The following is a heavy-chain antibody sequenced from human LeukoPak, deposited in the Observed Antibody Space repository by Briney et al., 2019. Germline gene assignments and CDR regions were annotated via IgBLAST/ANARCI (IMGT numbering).Heavy chain of an antibody. CDR1: GGSISSGGYY. V-gene: IGHV4-30-2*01. J-gene: IGHJ4*02. CDR2: IYHSGST. CDR3: ARGVPAPDY. D-gene: IGHD2-2*01. Sequence: SETLSLTCTVSGGSISSGGYYWSWIRQPPGKGLEWIGYIYHSGSTYYNPSLKSRVTISVDRSKNQFSLKLSSVTAADTAVYYCARGVPAPDYWGQGTLVTVSS.